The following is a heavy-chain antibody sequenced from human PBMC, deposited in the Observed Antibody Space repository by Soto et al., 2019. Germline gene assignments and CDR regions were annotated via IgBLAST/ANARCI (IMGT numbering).Heavy chain of an antibody. CDR3: ARGQQLWYSFDY. Sequence: QPGGSLRLSCAASGFTFSSYAMSWVRQAPGKGLEWVSAISGSGGSTYYADSVKGRFTISRDNSKNTLYLQMNSLRAEDTAVYYCARGQQLWYSFDYWGRGTLVTVSS. D-gene: IGHD5-18*01. CDR2: ISGSGGST. V-gene: IGHV3-23*01. CDR1: GFTFSSYA. J-gene: IGHJ4*02.